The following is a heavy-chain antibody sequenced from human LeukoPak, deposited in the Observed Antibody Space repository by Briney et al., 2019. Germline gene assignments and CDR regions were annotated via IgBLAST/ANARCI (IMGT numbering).Heavy chain of an antibody. V-gene: IGHV4-34*01. D-gene: IGHD3-10*01. J-gene: IGHJ6*02. Sequence: PSETLSLTCAVYGGSFSGYYWSWIRQPPGKGLEWIGEINHSGSTNYNPSLKSRVTISVDTSKNQFSLKLSSVTAADTAVYYCARWAAAGVVRGTGIYGMDVWGQGTLVTVSS. CDR2: INHSGST. CDR1: GGSFSGYY. CDR3: ARWAAAGVVRGTGIYGMDV.